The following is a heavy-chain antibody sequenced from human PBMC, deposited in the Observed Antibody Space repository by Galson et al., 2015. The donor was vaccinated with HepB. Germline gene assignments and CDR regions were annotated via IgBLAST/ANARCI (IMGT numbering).Heavy chain of an antibody. D-gene: IGHD3-10*01. CDR2: ISANNGNT. Sequence: SVKVSCKASGYTFRTYGLGWVRQAPGQGLEWMGWISANNGNTKYAQKFQGRVMMTRDTSTSTAYMDLRSLRSDDTAVYYCARDGDRGAFDMWGQGTMVIVSS. CDR1: GYTFRTYG. V-gene: IGHV1-18*01. J-gene: IGHJ3*02. CDR3: ARDGDRGAFDM.